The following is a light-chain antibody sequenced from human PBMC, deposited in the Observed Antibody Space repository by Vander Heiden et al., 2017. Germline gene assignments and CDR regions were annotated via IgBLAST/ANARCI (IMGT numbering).Light chain of an antibody. CDR2: GNS. Sequence: QSVLTQPPSVSGAPGQRVTISCAGSSSNIGAGYHVHWYQQIPGTAPKLLIYGNSNRLSGVPDRFSGSKSGTSASLAITGLQSEDEADYYCQSYDSSLRGYVFGTGTKVIVL. CDR3: QSYDSSLRGYV. V-gene: IGLV1-40*01. J-gene: IGLJ1*01. CDR1: SSNIGAGYH.